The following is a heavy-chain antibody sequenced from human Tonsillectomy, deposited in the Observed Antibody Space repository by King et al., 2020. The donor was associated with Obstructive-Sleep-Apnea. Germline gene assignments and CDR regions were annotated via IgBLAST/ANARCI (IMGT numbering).Heavy chain of an antibody. CDR3: ARGRGRYFDWLSLFDY. CDR1: GFTFSDYY. J-gene: IGHJ4*02. Sequence: VQLVESGGGLVKPGGSLRLSCAASGFTFSDYYMSRIRQAPGKGLEWVSYISSSGSSIYNADSVKGRFTISRDNAKNSLYLQMNSLRAEDTAVYYCARGRGRYFDWLSLFDYWGQGTLVTVSS. D-gene: IGHD3-9*01. CDR2: ISSSGSSI. V-gene: IGHV3-11*01.